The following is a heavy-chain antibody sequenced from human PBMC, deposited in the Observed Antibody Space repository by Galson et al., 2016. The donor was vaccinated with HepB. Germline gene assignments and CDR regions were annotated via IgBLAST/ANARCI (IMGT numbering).Heavy chain of an antibody. CDR3: ARGRNYYDSSGYYYIYYYGMNV. CDR1: GYTFSDYY. Sequence: SVKVSCKASGYTFSDYYIHWVRQAPGQGLEWVGMINPSGGSTSYARMFQGGVTVTRDTSTSTVYMDLSSLESEDTAFYYCARGRNYYDSSGYYYIYYYGMNVWGQGTTVTVSS. CDR2: INPSGGST. D-gene: IGHD3-22*01. J-gene: IGHJ6*02. V-gene: IGHV1-46*01.